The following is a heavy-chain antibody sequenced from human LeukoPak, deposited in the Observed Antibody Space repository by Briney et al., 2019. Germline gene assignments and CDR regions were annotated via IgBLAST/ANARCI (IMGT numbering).Heavy chain of an antibody. CDR3: AKGGLTIYDSSGCYMDV. CDR2: ISSSSSYI. J-gene: IGHJ6*03. V-gene: IGHV3-21*01. D-gene: IGHD3-22*01. CDR1: GFTFSSYS. Sequence: GGSLRLSCAASGFTFSSYSMNWVRQAPGKGLEWVSSISSSSSYIYYADSVKGRFTISRDNAKNSLYLQMNSLRAEDTAVYYCAKGGLTIYDSSGCYMDVWGKGTTVTVSS.